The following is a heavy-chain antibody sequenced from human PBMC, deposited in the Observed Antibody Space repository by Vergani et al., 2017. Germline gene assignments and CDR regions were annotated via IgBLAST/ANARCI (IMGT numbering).Heavy chain of an antibody. Sequence: EVQLVQSGAEVKKPGESLRISCKGSGYSFTSYWISWVRQMPGKGLEWMGRIDPSDSYTNYSPSFQGHVTISADKSISNAYLQWSSLKASDTAMYYCARAGTVTTRYNWFDPWGQGTLVTVSS. CDR1: GYSFTSYW. CDR3: ARAGTVTTRYNWFDP. V-gene: IGHV5-10-1*03. CDR2: IDPSDSYT. J-gene: IGHJ5*02. D-gene: IGHD4-17*01.